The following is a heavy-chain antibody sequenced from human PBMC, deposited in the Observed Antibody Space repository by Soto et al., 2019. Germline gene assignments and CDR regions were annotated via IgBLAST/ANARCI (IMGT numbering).Heavy chain of an antibody. J-gene: IGHJ3*02. CDR2: INPNSGGA. V-gene: IGHV1-2*04. CDR3: ARYGWAADALDI. D-gene: IGHD2-8*02. CDR1: GDTFTGYY. Sequence: QVQLVQSGAEVKKPGASVKVSCKASGDTFTGYYIHWVRQAPGQGLEWLGWINPNSGGATYAQQFQGWVNMTTDTSFNTAYMELSRMRSDDTAVYYWARYGWAADALDIWGQGTLVTVSS.